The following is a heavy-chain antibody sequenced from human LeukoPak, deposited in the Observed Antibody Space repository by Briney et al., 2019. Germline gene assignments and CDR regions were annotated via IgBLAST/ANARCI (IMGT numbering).Heavy chain of an antibody. CDR3: ARDREMAY. D-gene: IGHD5-24*01. CDR1: GFTFDDYA. J-gene: IGHJ4*02. Sequence: GGPLRLSCAASGFTFDDYAMHWVRQAPGKGLEWVSLISWDGGSTYYADSVKGRFTISRDNSKNTLYLQMNSLRAEDTAVYYCARDREMAYWGQGTLVTVSS. CDR2: ISWDGGST. V-gene: IGHV3-43D*03.